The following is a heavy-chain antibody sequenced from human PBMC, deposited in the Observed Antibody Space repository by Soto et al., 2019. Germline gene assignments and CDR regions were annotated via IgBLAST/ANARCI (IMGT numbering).Heavy chain of an antibody. D-gene: IGHD2-2*02. CDR1: GYTFTSFG. Sequence: ASVKVSCKASGYTFTSFGVSWVRQAPGQGLEWLGWIYPYNGNTNYAQKFQGRVTMTTEASTTTAYMELRSLRSDDSAVYYCAREALGYCSSVSCHNFGPNFDYWGQGTRVTVSS. J-gene: IGHJ4*02. CDR3: AREALGYCSSVSCHNFGPNFDY. CDR2: IYPYNGNT. V-gene: IGHV1-18*01.